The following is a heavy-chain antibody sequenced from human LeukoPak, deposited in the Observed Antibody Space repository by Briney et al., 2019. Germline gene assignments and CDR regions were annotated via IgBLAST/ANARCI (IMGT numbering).Heavy chain of an antibody. Sequence: SEALSLTCTVSGYSIASGYYWVWIRQPPGKGLEWIGAVYHSGSTYYNPSLKSRVAISVDTSKNQFSLKLYSVTAADTAVYFCARSGPYYYHYLDVWGKGTTVTVSS. D-gene: IGHD3-10*01. CDR2: VYHSGST. V-gene: IGHV4-38-2*02. J-gene: IGHJ6*03. CDR3: ARSGPYYYHYLDV. CDR1: GYSIASGYY.